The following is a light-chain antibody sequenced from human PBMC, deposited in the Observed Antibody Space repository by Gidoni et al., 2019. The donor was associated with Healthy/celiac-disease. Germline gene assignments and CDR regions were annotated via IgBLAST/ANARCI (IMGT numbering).Light chain of an antibody. CDR2: DAS. Sequence: EIVLTQSPATLSLSPGERATLSCRASQSVSSYLAWYQQKPGQAPRLLIYDASNRATGIPARFRGSVSGTDFTLTISSLEPEDFAVYYCQQRSNWYTFXQXTKLEIK. CDR1: QSVSSY. J-gene: IGKJ2*01. CDR3: QQRSNWYT. V-gene: IGKV3-11*01.